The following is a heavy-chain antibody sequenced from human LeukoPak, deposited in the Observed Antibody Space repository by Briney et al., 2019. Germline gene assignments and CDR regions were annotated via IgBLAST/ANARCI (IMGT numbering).Heavy chain of an antibody. CDR1: GVSTSSTSYY. D-gene: IGHD4/OR15-4a*01. CDR2: IYYGGNT. J-gene: IGHJ4*02. V-gene: IGHV4-39*01. CDR3: ARQAGHYGDYYDY. Sequence: PSETLSLTCTVSGVSTSSTSYYWGGVRQSPGKGLEWIVSIYYGGNTYYNPSLRSRVTVSIDTSKNQFSLHLSSVTAADTAVYYCARQAGHYGDYYDYWGQGTLVTVPS.